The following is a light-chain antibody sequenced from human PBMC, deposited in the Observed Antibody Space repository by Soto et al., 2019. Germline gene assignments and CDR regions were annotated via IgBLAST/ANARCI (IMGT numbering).Light chain of an antibody. CDR1: SSTFANNY. J-gene: IGLJ2*01. CDR3: ASYTGNWNGPV. V-gene: IGLV1-47*01. CDR2: RTD. Sequence: QSALTQPPSVSGTPGQRVSISCSGDSSTFANNYVHWYQQVPGAAPKLLMYRTDQRPSGVPERFSGSKSGTSASLTISGLRPEDAAQYYCASYTGNWNGPVFGGGTKLTVL.